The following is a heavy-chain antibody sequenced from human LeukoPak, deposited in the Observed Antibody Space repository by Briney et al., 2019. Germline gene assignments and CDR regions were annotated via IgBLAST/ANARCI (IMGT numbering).Heavy chain of an antibody. V-gene: IGHV3-11*01. J-gene: IGHJ6*02. CDR3: ARGDYDKYGMDV. Sequence: PGGSLRLSCAASGFTFSNYYMSRIRQAPGKGLEWVSYISSSATTMYYADSVKDRFIISRDNAKNSLFLQMNSLGAEDTAVYYCARGDYDKYGMDVWGQGTTVTVSS. CDR1: GFTFSNYY. CDR2: ISSSATTM.